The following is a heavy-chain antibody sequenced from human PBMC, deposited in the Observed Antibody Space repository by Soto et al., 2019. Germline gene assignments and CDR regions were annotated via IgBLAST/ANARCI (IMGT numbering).Heavy chain of an antibody. Sequence: ASETLSLTCTVSGSSISSGDYYWSWIRQPPGKGLEWIGYIYYSGSTYYNPSLKSRVTISVDTSKNQFSLKLSSVTAADTAVYYCARDRAYYDSSGSFAEYFQHWGQGTLVTVSS. CDR1: GSSISSGDYY. V-gene: IGHV4-30-4*01. J-gene: IGHJ1*01. D-gene: IGHD3-22*01. CDR2: IYYSGST. CDR3: ARDRAYYDSSGSFAEYFQH.